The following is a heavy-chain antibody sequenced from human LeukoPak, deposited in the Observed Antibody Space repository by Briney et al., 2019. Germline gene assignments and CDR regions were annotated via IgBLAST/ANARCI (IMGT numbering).Heavy chain of an antibody. Sequence: ASVKVSCTASGYTFTSYGISWVRQAPGQGLEWMGWISAYNGNTNYAQKLQGRVTMTTDTSTSTAYMELRSLRSDDTAVYYCARVGAIVVVPAATQEDYWGQGTLVTVSS. J-gene: IGHJ4*02. CDR1: GYTFTSYG. CDR2: ISAYNGNT. V-gene: IGHV1-18*01. D-gene: IGHD2-2*01. CDR3: ARVGAIVVVPAATQEDY.